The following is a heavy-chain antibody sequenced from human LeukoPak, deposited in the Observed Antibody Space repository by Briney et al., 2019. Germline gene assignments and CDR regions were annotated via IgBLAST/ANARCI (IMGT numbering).Heavy chain of an antibody. D-gene: IGHD3-10*01. V-gene: IGHV3-49*04. J-gene: IGHJ4*02. CDR3: TRGWFY. Sequence: TGGSLRLSCTASGFTFGDYSMTWVRQAPGKGLEWVGSIRSKASGETTEYAGSVKGRFSISRDDSKSIAYLQMNSLKTEDTAVYFCTRGWFYWGQGNLVTVSS. CDR1: GFTFGDYS. CDR2: IRSKASGETT.